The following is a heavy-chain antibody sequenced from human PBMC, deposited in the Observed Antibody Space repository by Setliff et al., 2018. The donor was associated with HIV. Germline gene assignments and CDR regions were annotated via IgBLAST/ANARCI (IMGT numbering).Heavy chain of an antibody. V-gene: IGHV4-59*11. J-gene: IGHJ3*02. CDR1: GGSMSTHY. CDR3: ASGSPFDGFDM. Sequence: SETLSLTCTVSGGSMSTHYWSWIRQTPGKGLEWIGHIYTTGSTHYNPSLRSQVTISIDTSKSHFSLRLKSVTAADTALYYCASGSPFDGFDMWGQGTMVTVS. CDR2: IYTTGST. D-gene: IGHD1-26*01.